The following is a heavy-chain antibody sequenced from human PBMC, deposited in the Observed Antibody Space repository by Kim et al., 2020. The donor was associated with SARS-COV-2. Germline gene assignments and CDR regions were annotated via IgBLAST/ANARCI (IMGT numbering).Heavy chain of an antibody. CDR1: GFTFSDYY. CDR3: AREADHYYDSSGYYLDY. D-gene: IGHD3-22*01. V-gene: IGHV3-11*04. CDR2: ISSSGSTI. J-gene: IGHJ4*02. Sequence: GGSLRLSCAASGFTFSDYYMSWIRQAPGKGLEWVSYISSSGSTIYYADSVKGRFTISRDNAKNTLYLQMNSLRAEDTAVYYCAREADHYYDSSGYYLDYWGQGTLVTVSS.